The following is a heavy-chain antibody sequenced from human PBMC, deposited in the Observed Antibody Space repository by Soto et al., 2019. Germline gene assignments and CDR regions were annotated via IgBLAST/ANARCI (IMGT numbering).Heavy chain of an antibody. Sequence: EVQLVESGGGLVKPGGSLRLSCAASGFTFSSYSMNWVRQAPGKGLEWVSSISSSSSYIYYADSVKGQFTISRDNAKNSLYLQMNSLRAEDTAVYYCARDLQQLVRYYYYGMDVWGQGTTVTVSS. CDR3: ARDLQQLVRYYYYGMDV. CDR2: ISSSSSYI. J-gene: IGHJ6*02. V-gene: IGHV3-21*01. CDR1: GFTFSSYS. D-gene: IGHD6-13*01.